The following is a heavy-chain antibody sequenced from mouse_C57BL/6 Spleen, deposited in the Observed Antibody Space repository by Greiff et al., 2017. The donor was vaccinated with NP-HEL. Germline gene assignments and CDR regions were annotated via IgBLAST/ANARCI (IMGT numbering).Heavy chain of an antibody. Sequence: EVQLVESGGGLVKPGGSLKLSCAASGFTFSDYGMHWVRQAPEKGLEWVAYISSGSSTIYYADTVKGRFTISRDNAKNTLFLQMTSLRSEDTAMYYWARWGWLLRFYYFDYWGQGTTLTVSS. D-gene: IGHD2-3*01. CDR2: ISSGSSTI. V-gene: IGHV5-17*01. J-gene: IGHJ2*01. CDR3: ARWGWLLRFYYFDY. CDR1: GFTFSDYG.